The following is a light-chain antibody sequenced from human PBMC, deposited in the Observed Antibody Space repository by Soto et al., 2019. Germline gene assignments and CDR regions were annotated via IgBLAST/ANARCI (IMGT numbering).Light chain of an antibody. CDR3: SSYTSSSIDYV. CDR2: EVS. CDR1: SSDVGGYNY. V-gene: IGLV2-14*01. J-gene: IGLJ1*01. Sequence: QSALTQPASVSGSPGQSITISCTGTSSDVGGYNYVSWYQHHPGKAPKLMIYEVSNRPSGVSNRFSGYKSGNTASLTISGLQAEDEADYYCSSYTSSSIDYVFGTGTKLTVL.